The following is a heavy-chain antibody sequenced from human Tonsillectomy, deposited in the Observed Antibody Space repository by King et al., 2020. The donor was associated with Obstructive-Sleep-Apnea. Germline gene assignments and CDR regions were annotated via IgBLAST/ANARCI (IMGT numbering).Heavy chain of an antibody. Sequence: VQLQQWGAGLLKPSETLSLTCAVYGGSFSGYYWSWIRQPPGKGLEWIGEINHSGSTNYNPSLKSRVTISVDTSKNQFSLKLSSVTAADTAVYYCARGPPWGDLDPWGQGTLVTVSS. D-gene: IGHD2-21*02. CDR3: ARGPPWGDLDP. CDR1: GGSFSGYY. V-gene: IGHV4-34*01. CDR2: INHSGST. J-gene: IGHJ4*02.